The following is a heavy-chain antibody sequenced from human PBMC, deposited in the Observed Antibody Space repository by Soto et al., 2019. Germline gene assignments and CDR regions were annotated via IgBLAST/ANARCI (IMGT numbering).Heavy chain of an antibody. V-gene: IGHV3-30*18. CDR1: GFTFSSYG. CDR3: AKDKDGEMVYAQGGMDV. D-gene: IGHD2-8*01. Sequence: GGSLRLSCAASGFTFSSYGMHWVRQAPGKGLEWVAVISYDGSNKYYADSVKGRFTISRDNSKNTLYLQMNSLRAEDTAVYYCAKDKDGEMVYAQGGMDVWGQGTTVTVSS. J-gene: IGHJ6*02. CDR2: ISYDGSNK.